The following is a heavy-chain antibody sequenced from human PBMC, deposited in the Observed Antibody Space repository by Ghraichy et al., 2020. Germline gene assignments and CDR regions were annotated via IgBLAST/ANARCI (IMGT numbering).Heavy chain of an antibody. D-gene: IGHD3-10*01. Sequence: GGSLRLSCAASGFTFYNYAMTWVRQAPGRGLEWISIISPQSETTKYADSVKGRFTIFRDNSKNTLYLQMNSLRAEDTAMYYCAKDSGTWQLHFDYWGQGALVTVSS. CDR3: AKDSGTWQLHFDY. CDR1: GFTFYNYA. J-gene: IGHJ4*02. CDR2: ISPQSETT. V-gene: IGHV3-23*01.